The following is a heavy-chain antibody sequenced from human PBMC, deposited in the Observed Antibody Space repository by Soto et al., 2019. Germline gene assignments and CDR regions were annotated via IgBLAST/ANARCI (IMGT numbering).Heavy chain of an antibody. D-gene: IGHD1-26*01. J-gene: IGHJ4*02. CDR2: TNNDGSST. CDR1: GSIFSSYW. V-gene: IGHV3-74*01. CDR3: AGRYGKFNY. Sequence: EVQLVESGGGLVQPGGSLRLSCAASGSIFSSYWMHWVRQAPGKGLVWVSRTNNDGSSTRYADSVKGRFTISRDNAKNTLYLQVNSRRVEDTAVYYCAGRYGKFNYWGQGTLVTVSS.